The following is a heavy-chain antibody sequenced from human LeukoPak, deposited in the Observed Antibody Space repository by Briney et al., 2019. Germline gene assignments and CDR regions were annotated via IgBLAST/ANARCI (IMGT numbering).Heavy chain of an antibody. J-gene: IGHJ4*02. CDR3: ARSGSSGWYFHYFDY. CDR2: IYYSGST. CDR1: GGSISSYY. V-gene: IGHV4-59*08. Sequence: SETLSLTCTVSGGSISSYYWSWVRQPPGKGLEWIGYIYYSGSTNYNPSLKSRVTISVDTSKNQFSLKLSSVTAADTAVYYCARSGSSGWYFHYFDYWGQGTLVTVSS. D-gene: IGHD6-19*01.